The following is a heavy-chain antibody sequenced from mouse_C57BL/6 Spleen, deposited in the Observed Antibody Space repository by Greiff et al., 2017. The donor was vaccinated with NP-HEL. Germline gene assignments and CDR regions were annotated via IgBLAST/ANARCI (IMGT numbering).Heavy chain of an antibody. CDR3: ARGGDSSLSYAMDY. V-gene: IGHV1-26*01. J-gene: IGHJ4*01. CDR2: INPNNGGT. D-gene: IGHD3-2*02. Sequence: EVKLMESGPELVKPGASVKISCKASGYTFTDYYMNWVKQSHGKSLEWVGDINPNNGGTSYNQKFKGKATLTVDKSSTTAYMELRSLTSEYSAVYYCARGGDSSLSYAMDYWGQGTSVTVSS. CDR1: GYTFTDYY.